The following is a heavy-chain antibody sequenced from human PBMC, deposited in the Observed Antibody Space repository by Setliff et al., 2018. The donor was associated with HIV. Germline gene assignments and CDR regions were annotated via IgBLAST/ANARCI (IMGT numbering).Heavy chain of an antibody. CDR1: GGSISSTNYF. CDR3: VNPSGAMGDFDS. V-gene: IGHV4-39*01. D-gene: IGHD3-16*01. Sequence: TSETLSLTCTVSGGSISSTNYFWGWIRQPPGRGLEWIGTIYYHGSTYYNPSLTSRVTISIDTSKNQFSLQLTSVTAADTAVYYCVNPSGAMGDFDSWGQGTLVTVSS. J-gene: IGHJ4*02. CDR2: IYYHGST.